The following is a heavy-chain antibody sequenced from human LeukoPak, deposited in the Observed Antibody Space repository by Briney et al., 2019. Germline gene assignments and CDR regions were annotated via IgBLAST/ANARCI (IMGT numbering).Heavy chain of an antibody. CDR1: GFSFSGYS. J-gene: IGHJ6*03. CDR2: ISSSSSAI. Sequence: GGSLRLSCAASGFSFSGYSMNWVRQAPGKGLEWISYISSSSSAINYADSVKGRFTISRDNAKNSLYLQMNSLRAEDTAVYYCARSVVTDIYYYYYYMDVWGKGTTVTVSS. V-gene: IGHV3-48*01. D-gene: IGHD4-23*01. CDR3: ARSVVTDIYYYYYYMDV.